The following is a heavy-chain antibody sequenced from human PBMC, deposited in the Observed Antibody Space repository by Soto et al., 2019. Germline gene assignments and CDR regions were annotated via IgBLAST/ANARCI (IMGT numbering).Heavy chain of an antibody. D-gene: IGHD2-2*01. V-gene: IGHV1-18*01. J-gene: IGHJ5*02. CDR1: GYTFSNYG. CDR2: ISLYSDGT. CDR3: ARVVPGAEAWFGP. Sequence: QVQLVQSGGEVKRPGASVKVSCKTSGYTFSNYGITWVRQAPGQPLEWLGWISLYSDGTNYAQKFQGRVSMTTDTSTTTAYRELRSVRSDDTAVYYCARVVPGAEAWFGPWGQGTLVTVSS.